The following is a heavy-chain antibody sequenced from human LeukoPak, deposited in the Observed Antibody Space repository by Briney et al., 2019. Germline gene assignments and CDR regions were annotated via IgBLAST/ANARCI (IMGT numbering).Heavy chain of an antibody. CDR1: GFTFSSYV. CDR3: VKDLTATTSA. V-gene: IGHV3-64D*09. CDR2: IGSSGGTI. D-gene: IGHD1-7*01. Sequence: GGSLRLSCSASGFTFSSYVMHWVRQAPGKGLEYVSGIGSSGGTIYYADSVKGRFSISRDNSKNTLDLQMSSLRAEDTAVYYCVKDLTATTSAWGRGTLVIVSS. J-gene: IGHJ4*02.